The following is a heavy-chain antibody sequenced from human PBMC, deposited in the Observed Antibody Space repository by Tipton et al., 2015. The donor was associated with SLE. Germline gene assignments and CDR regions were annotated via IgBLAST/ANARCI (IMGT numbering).Heavy chain of an antibody. CDR1: GGSISSGGYY. Sequence: TLSLTCTVSGGSISSGGYYWSWVRQAPGKGLEWVAFIRYDGSNKYYADSVKGRFTISRDNSKNTLYLQMNSLRAEDTAVYYCARGAGGDTADFDYWGQGTLVTVSS. CDR2: IRYDGSNK. J-gene: IGHJ4*02. D-gene: IGHD5-18*01. V-gene: IGHV3-30*02. CDR3: ARGAGGDTADFDY.